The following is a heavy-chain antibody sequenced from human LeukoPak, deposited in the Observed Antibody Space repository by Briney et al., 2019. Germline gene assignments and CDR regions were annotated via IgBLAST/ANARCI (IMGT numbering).Heavy chain of an antibody. CDR2: IYHSGST. Sequence: PSETLPLTCAVSGYSISSGYYWGWIRQPPGKGLEWIGSIYHSGSTYYNPSLKSRVTISVDTSKNQFSLKLSSVTAADTAVYYCARDRGNNWNDVRWFDPWGQGTLVTVSS. D-gene: IGHD1-1*01. CDR1: GYSISSGYY. V-gene: IGHV4-38-2*02. J-gene: IGHJ5*02. CDR3: ARDRGNNWNDVRWFDP.